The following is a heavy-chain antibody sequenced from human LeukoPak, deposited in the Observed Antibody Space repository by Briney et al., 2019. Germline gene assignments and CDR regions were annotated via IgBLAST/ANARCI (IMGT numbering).Heavy chain of an antibody. CDR1: GGSISSGGYY. J-gene: IGHJ6*02. CDR3: ARDPTWCSSTSCYSGGYGMDV. CDR2: IYYSGST. Sequence: PSQTLSLTCTVSGGSISSGGYYWSWIRQHPGKGLEWIGYIYYSGSTYYNPSLKSRVTISVDTSKNQFSLKLSSVTAADTAVYYCARDPTWCSSTSCYSGGYGMDVWGQGTTVTVSS. D-gene: IGHD2-2*02. V-gene: IGHV4-31*03.